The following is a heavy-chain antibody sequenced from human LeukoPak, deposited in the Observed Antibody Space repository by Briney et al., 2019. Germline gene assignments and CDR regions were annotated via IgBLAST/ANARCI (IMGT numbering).Heavy chain of an antibody. CDR3: AKDRGSSLTYFDY. Sequence: GGSLRLSCAASGFTFDDYAMHWVRQAPGKGLEWVSGISWNSGSIGYADSVKGRFTISRDNAKNSLYLQMNSLRAEDTALYYCAKDRGSSLTYFDYWGQGTLATVSS. D-gene: IGHD3-10*01. J-gene: IGHJ4*02. CDR2: ISWNSGSI. V-gene: IGHV3-9*01. CDR1: GFTFDDYA.